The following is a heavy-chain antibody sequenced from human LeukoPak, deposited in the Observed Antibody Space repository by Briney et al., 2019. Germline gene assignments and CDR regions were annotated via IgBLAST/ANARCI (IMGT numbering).Heavy chain of an antibody. CDR3: AKDRGDDSSGYYFDY. J-gene: IGHJ4*02. CDR1: GFTFINYG. CDR2: ISWNSGSI. Sequence: GGSLRLSCAASGFTFINYGMNWVRQAPGKGLEWVSGISWNSGSIGYADSVKGRFTISRDNAKNSLYLQMNSLRAEDTALYYCAKDRGDDSSGYYFDYWGQGTLVTVSS. V-gene: IGHV3-9*01. D-gene: IGHD3-22*01.